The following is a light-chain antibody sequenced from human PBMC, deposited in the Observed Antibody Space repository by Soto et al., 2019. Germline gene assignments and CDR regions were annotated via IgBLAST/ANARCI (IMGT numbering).Light chain of an antibody. V-gene: IGLV2-14*01. CDR2: EVT. Sequence: QSALTQPASVSGSPGQSITISCTGTNNDVGGYDFVSWYQHHPGKAPKLIIYEVTNRPSGVSNRFSASKSGNTASLTISGLQAEDEADYYCYSYTSSSTWVFGGGTKVTVL. CDR1: NNDVGGYDF. CDR3: YSYTSSSTWV. J-gene: IGLJ3*02.